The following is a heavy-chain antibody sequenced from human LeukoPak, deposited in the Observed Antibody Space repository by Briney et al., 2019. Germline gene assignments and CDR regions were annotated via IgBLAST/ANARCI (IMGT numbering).Heavy chain of an antibody. Sequence: GASVKVSCKASGYTFTSYGISWVRQAPGQGLEWMGWISAYNGNTKYSQKFQGRVTITRDTSASTAYMELSSLRSEDTAVYYCASSRQQLDNWFDPWGQGTLVTVSS. CDR3: ASSRQQLDNWFDP. D-gene: IGHD6-13*01. V-gene: IGHV1-18*01. CDR2: ISAYNGNT. J-gene: IGHJ5*02. CDR1: GYTFTSYG.